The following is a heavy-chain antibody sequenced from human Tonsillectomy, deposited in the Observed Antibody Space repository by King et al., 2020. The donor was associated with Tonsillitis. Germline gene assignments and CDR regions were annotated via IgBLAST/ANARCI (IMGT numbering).Heavy chain of an antibody. CDR2: ISSSSSYT. D-gene: IGHD2/OR15-2a*01. CDR3: ASEGIDNNWFDP. J-gene: IGHJ5*02. Sequence: QVQLVESGGGLVKPGGSLRLSCAASGFTFSDYYMSWIRQAPGKGLEWVSYISSSSSYTNYADSVKGRFTISRDNAKNSLYLQMNSLRAEDTAVYYCASEGIDNNWFDPWGQGTLVTVSS. V-gene: IGHV3-11*05. CDR1: GFTFSDYY.